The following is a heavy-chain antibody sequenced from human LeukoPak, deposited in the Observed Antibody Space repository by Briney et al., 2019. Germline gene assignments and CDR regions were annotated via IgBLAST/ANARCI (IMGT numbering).Heavy chain of an antibody. CDR1: GGSISTYF. Sequence: SETLSLTCTVSGGSISTYFWSWIRQPPGKGLEWIGYIYYSGSTNYNPSLKSRVTMSVDTSKNQFSLKLSSVTAADTAVYYCARANNQPLSFDYWGQGTLVTVSS. V-gene: IGHV4-59*12. D-gene: IGHD1/OR15-1a*01. J-gene: IGHJ4*02. CDR2: IYYSGST. CDR3: ARANNQPLSFDY.